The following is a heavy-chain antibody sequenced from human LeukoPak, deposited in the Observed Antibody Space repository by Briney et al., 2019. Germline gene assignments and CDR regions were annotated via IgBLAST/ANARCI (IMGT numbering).Heavy chain of an antibody. J-gene: IGHJ4*02. CDR3: ARVPMVRGADY. CDR2: INHSGST. V-gene: IGHV4-34*01. D-gene: IGHD3-10*01. Sequence: SETLSLTCAVYGGSFSGYYWSWIRQPPGKGLGWIGEINHSGSTNYNPSLKSRVTISVDTSKNQFSLKLSSVTAADTAVYYCARVPMVRGADYWGQGTLVTVSS. CDR1: GGSFSGYY.